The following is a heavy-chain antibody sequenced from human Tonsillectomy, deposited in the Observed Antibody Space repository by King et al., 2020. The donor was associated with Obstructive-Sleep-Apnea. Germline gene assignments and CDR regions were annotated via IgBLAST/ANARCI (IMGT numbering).Heavy chain of an antibody. V-gene: IGHV4-39*07. CDR1: GGSISSSNYF. CDR2: IFFGGST. D-gene: IGHD5-24*01. CDR3: ARDTHRTISTQFDY. Sequence: QLPESGPGLVKPSATLSLTCSVSGGSISSSNYFWGWIRQPPGKGLEWIGNIFFGGSTYYNPSLKSRVTISVNTSKNQFSLELRSVTAADTAVYYCARDTHRTISTQFDYWGQGTLVTVSS. J-gene: IGHJ4*02.